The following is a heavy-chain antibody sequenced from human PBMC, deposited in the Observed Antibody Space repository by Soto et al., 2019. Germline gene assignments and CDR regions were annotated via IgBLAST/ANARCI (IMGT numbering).Heavy chain of an antibody. CDR1: GFTFTNYA. V-gene: IGHV3-23*01. Sequence: GGSLRLSCVASGFTFTNYAIHWVRQAPGKGLEWVSGVSGNGGRSYFADSVKGRFTISRDNSKNTVYLQMNSMRAEDTAIYYCAKDTTVTSPIYGMDVWGQGTTVTVCS. J-gene: IGHJ6*02. D-gene: IGHD1-1*01. CDR2: VSGNGGRS. CDR3: AKDTTVTSPIYGMDV.